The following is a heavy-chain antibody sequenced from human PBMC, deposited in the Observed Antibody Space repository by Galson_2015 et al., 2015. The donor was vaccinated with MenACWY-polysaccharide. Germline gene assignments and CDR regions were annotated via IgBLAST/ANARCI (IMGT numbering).Heavy chain of an antibody. V-gene: IGHV3-30*18. Sequence: SLRLSCAASGFTFGNYGMSWVRQAPGKGLEWVAVISYDGSNKYYADSVKGRFTISRDNSKNTLYLQMNSLRAEDTAVYYCAKEVVRGFGLNYWGQGTLVTVSS. CDR2: ISYDGSNK. CDR1: GFTFGNYG. J-gene: IGHJ4*02. CDR3: AKEVVRGFGLNY. D-gene: IGHD3-10*01.